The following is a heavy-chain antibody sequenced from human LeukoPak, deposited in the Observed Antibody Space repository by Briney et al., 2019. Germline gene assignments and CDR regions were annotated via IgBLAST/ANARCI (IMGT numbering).Heavy chain of an antibody. CDR2: IANDGRDK. V-gene: IGHV3-30*18. J-gene: IGHJ4*02. CDR1: GFTFSSHG. D-gene: IGHD6-13*01. Sequence: AGGSLRLSCAASGFTFSSHGMHWVRQAPGKGLKWVAVIANDGRDKKYADSVKGRFTISRDNSKNTLYLQMNSLRAEDTAVYYCAKDGRVAAAAYYFDYWGQGTLATVSS. CDR3: AKDGRVAAAAYYFDY.